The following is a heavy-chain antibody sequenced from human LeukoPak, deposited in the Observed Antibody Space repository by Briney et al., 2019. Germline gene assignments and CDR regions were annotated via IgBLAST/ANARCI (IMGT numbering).Heavy chain of an antibody. CDR3: GRDPGWGGVDY. J-gene: IGHJ4*02. D-gene: IGHD7-27*01. CDR2: SKPDGSAE. V-gene: IGHV3-7*01. CDR1: EPTLGSHW. Sequence: GSRRLSCAASEPTLGSHWMIWVRRAPGKGREGVAISKPDGSAEDYVDAVKGRFTISRDNAKNSLYLQMNSLRADDTAVYYCGRDPGWGGVDYWGQGTLVTVSS.